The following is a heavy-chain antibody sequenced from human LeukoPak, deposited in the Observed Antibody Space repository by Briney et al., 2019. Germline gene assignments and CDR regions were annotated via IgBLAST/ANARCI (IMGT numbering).Heavy chain of an antibody. CDR1: GFTFSSYG. V-gene: IGHV3-30*18. CDR3: AKDQGSSGYLFDY. CDR2: ISYDGSNK. Sequence: GGTLRLSCAASGFTFSSYGMHWVRQAPGKGLEWVAVISYDGSNKYYADSVKGRFTISRDNSKNTLYLQMNSLRAEDTAVYYCAKDQGSSGYLFDYWGQGTLVTVSS. D-gene: IGHD3-22*01. J-gene: IGHJ4*02.